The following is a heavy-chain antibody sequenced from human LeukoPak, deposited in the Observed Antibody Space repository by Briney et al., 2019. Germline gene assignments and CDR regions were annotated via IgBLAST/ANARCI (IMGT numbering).Heavy chain of an antibody. D-gene: IGHD2-15*01. J-gene: IGHJ4*02. CDR3: ARAGYCSGGSCWDY. V-gene: IGHV3-21*01. Sequence: GGSLRLSCAASGFTFSSYSMNWVRQAPGKGLEWVSSISSSSSYIYYADSVKGRFTISRDNAKNSLYLQMNGLRAEDTAVYYCARAGYCSGGSCWDYWGQGTLVTVSS. CDR1: GFTFSSYS. CDR2: ISSSSSYI.